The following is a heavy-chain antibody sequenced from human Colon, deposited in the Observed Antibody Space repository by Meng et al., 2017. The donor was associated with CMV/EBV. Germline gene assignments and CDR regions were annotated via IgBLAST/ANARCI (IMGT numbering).Heavy chain of an antibody. CDR1: GVSMNGHY. V-gene: IGHV4-59*11. CDR3: ARGRNWFNP. Sequence: GSLRLSCTVSGVSMNGHYWSWIRQSPGKGLEWIGFTYYIGSADIGTRYSPSFESRVSISLDTSKNQFSLRLNSVTAADTAVYFCARGRNWFNPWGRGMLVTVSS. J-gene: IGHJ5*02. CDR2: TYYIGSADIGT.